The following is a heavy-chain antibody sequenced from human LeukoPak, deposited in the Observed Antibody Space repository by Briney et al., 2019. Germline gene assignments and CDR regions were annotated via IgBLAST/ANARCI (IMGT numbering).Heavy chain of an antibody. V-gene: IGHV3-7*03. Sequence: GGSLRLSCAASGFTFSSYSMNWVRQAPGKGLEWVANIKQDGSEKYYVDSVKGRFTISRDNAKNSLYLQMNSLRAEDTAVYYCARGGGSYYLYWGQGTLVTVSS. D-gene: IGHD1-26*01. CDR2: IKQDGSEK. J-gene: IGHJ4*02. CDR1: GFTFSSYS. CDR3: ARGGGSYYLY.